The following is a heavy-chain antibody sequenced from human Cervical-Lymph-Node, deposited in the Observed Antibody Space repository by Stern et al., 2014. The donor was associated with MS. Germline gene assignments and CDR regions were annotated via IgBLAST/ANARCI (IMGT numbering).Heavy chain of an antibody. V-gene: IGHV3-9*01. Sequence: EVQLVESGGNLVQPGGSLRLSCAASGFTFGAHGMHWVRQVPGKGLEWVSSISSSGDSIGYAASVKGRFTISRDNAKNYLFLQMNNLRTEDTALYYCAKDGASTWYNYFDFWGRGMLVTVSS. J-gene: IGHJ4*02. CDR2: ISSSGDSI. CDR1: GFTFGAHG. CDR3: AKDGASTWYNYFDF. D-gene: IGHD6-13*01.